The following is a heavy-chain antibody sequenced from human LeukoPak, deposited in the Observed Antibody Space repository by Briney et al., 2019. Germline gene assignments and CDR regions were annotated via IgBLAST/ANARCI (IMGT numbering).Heavy chain of an antibody. CDR2: ITNSGNSK. J-gene: IGHJ4*02. V-gene: IGHV3-48*01. D-gene: IGHD6-19*01. CDR3: ASDRAGSRPYYFDY. Sequence: GGSLRLSCAASEFTFSSYSMNWVRQAPGKGLEWVSYITNSGNSKSYADSVKGRFTISRDNTKNSLYLQMNGLRAEDTAVYYCASDRAGSRPYYFDYWGQGTLVTVSS. CDR1: EFTFSSYS.